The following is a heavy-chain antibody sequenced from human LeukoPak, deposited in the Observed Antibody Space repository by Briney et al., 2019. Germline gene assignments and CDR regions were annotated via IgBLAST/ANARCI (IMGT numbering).Heavy chain of an antibody. CDR3: ARAEWQAVAGQLDV. CDR2: INHSGST. Sequence: SETLSLTRAVYGGSSSGYYWSSVRQPPGKGLEWIGEINHSGSTNYNPSLKSRVTISVDTSKNQFSLKLSSVTAAGTAVYYCARAEWQAVAGQLDVWGKGTTVTVSS. CDR1: GGSSSGYY. V-gene: IGHV4-34*01. J-gene: IGHJ6*04. D-gene: IGHD6-19*01.